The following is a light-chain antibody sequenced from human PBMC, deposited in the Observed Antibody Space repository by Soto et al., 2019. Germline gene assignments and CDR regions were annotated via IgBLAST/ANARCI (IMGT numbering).Light chain of an antibody. J-gene: IGKJ1*01. CDR2: AAS. V-gene: IGKV1-27*01. Sequence: DIQMTQSQSSLSASVGDRVTITCRASQDISNYLAWYQQKPGKVPKVLIFAASTLQSDVPSRFSGRGSGTQFTLTISSLQPEDVATYYCQKYNGAPWTFGQGTKVEIK. CDR3: QKYNGAPWT. CDR1: QDISNY.